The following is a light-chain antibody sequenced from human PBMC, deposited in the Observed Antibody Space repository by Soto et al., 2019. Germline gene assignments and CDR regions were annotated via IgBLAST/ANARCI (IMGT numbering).Light chain of an antibody. J-gene: IGKJ1*01. CDR3: QQYGNSRWT. Sequence: EIVLTQSPGTLSLSPGERATLSCRASQSVTSSFLAWYQQKPGQAPRLLIYSASHRATGIPDRFSGSESGTDFTLTISRLEPEAFAVYYCQQYGNSRWTFGQGTKVEIK. CDR2: SAS. CDR1: QSVTSSF. V-gene: IGKV3-20*01.